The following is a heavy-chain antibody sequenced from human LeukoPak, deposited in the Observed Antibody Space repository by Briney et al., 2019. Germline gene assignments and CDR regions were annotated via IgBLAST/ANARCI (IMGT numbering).Heavy chain of an antibody. Sequence: GGSLRLSCAASGFTFSNYAMMWVRQAPGKRLEWVSSITGSGDGTYYADSVRGRYTISRDNSENTLYLQLNSLRAEDTAVYFCVKGFVHPTYYFDYWGQGTLVTVSS. J-gene: IGHJ4*02. V-gene: IGHV3-23*01. D-gene: IGHD3-10*01. CDR1: GFTFSNYA. CDR3: VKGFVHPTYYFDY. CDR2: ITGSGDGT.